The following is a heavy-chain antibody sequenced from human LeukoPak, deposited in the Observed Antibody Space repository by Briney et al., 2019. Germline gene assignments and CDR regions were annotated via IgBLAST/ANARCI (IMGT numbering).Heavy chain of an antibody. CDR3: AREGGFFRPLDY. J-gene: IGHJ4*02. CDR2: VHLDGRT. V-gene: IGHV4-4*02. D-gene: IGHD3-3*01. Sequence: SETLPLTCGVSGGSVTSTNWWTWVRQPPGKGLEWIGEVHLDGRTNYNPSLKSRLTMSVDLSENHISLKLTSVTAADTAVYYCAREGGFFRPLDYSGQGTLVTVSS. CDR1: GGSVTSTNW.